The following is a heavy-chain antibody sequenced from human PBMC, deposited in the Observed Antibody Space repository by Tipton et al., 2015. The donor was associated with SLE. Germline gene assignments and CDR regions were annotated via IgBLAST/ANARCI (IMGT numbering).Heavy chain of an antibody. J-gene: IGHJ6*03. CDR3: ARFGQGKGIWYAGYLDV. V-gene: IGHV3-7*01. Sequence: SLRLSCAASGFTSRNYWMTWVRQAPGKGLEWVANINQDGNENHYMDSVKGRFSISRDDVKNSLHLQMNSLRVEDTAVYYCARFGQGKGIWYAGYLDVWGKGTTVTVSS. CDR2: INQDGNEN. D-gene: IGHD2-8*01. CDR1: GFTSRNYW.